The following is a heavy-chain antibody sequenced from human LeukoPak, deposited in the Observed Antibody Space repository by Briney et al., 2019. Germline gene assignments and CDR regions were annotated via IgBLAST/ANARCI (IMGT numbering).Heavy chain of an antibody. CDR2: ISGSSNMI. CDR1: GFTFSSYW. Sequence: GGSLRLSCAASGFTFSSYWMSRARQAPGKGLEWVSHISGSSNMIYYGESGRGRFTVSRDNAKNSVYLQMNSLRAEDTGVYYCARDKAAIHNYMDVWGKGTTVTVSS. CDR3: ARDKAAIHNYMDV. J-gene: IGHJ6*03. V-gene: IGHV3-48*04. D-gene: IGHD6-13*01.